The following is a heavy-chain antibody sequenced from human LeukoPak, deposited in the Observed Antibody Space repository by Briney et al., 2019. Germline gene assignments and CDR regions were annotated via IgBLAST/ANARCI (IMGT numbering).Heavy chain of an antibody. CDR2: IYYSGST. D-gene: IGHD2-15*01. Sequence: PSQTLSLTCTVSGGSISSGGYYWSWLRQHPGKGLEWIGYIYYSGSTYYNPYLKSRVTISVDTSKNQFSLKLSSVTAADTAVYYCARGPCSGGSCYSYYYYGMDVWGQGTTVTVSS. J-gene: IGHJ6*02. CDR3: ARGPCSGGSCYSYYYYGMDV. V-gene: IGHV4-31*03. CDR1: GGSISSGGYY.